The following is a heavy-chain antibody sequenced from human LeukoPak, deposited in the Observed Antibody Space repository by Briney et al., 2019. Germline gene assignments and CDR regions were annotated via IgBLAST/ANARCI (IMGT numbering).Heavy chain of an antibody. CDR1: GGSFSGYY. V-gene: IGHV4-34*01. CDR2: INHSGST. Sequence: SETLSLTCAVYGGSFSGYYWSWIRQPPGKGLEWIGEINHSGSTNYNPSLKSRVTISVDTSKNQFSLKLSSVTAADTAVYYCARGPGGWLQYYSDYWGQGTLVTVSS. J-gene: IGHJ4*02. CDR3: ARGPGGWLQYYSDY. D-gene: IGHD5-24*01.